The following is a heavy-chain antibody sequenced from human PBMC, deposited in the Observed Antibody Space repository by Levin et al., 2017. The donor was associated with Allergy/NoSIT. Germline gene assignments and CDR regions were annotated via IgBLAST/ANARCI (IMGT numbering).Heavy chain of an antibody. J-gene: IGHJ4*02. D-gene: IGHD6-19*01. V-gene: IGHV3-64D*06. CDR1: GFTFSSYA. CDR3: VKGGQGSGWYDPLDY. CDR2: IGSNGIT. Sequence: GESLKISCSASGFTFSSYAMHWVRQAPGKGLEYVSVIGSNGITYYADSVKGRFTISRDNSKNTLHLQMSSLRDEDTAVYHCVKGGQGSGWYDPLDYWGQGTLVTVSS.